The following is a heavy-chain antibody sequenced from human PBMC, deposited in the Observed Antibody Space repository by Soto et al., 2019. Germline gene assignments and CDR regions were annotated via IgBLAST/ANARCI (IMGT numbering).Heavy chain of an antibody. CDR1: GGSISSYY. J-gene: IGHJ5*02. V-gene: IGHV4-59*01. CDR2: IHYSGST. Sequence: SETLSLTCTVSGGSISSYYWNWIRQPPGKGLEWIGYIHYSGSTNYNPSLKSRVTISVDKSKNQFSLKLSTVTAADTAVYYCAFGRLSAKARGVIIFDTWGQAILVTVYS. CDR3: AFGRLSAKARGVIIFDT. D-gene: IGHD3-10*01.